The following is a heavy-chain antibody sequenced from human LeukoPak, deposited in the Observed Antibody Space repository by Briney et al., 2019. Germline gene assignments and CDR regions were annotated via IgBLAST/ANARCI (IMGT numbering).Heavy chain of an antibody. CDR1: GFTFSSYS. CDR2: ISSSSSYI. Sequence: GGSLRLSCAASGFTFSSYSMNWVRQAPGKGLEWVSSISSSSSYIYYADSVKGRFTISRDNDKNSLYLQMNSLRAEDTAVYYCARDLAGYCSGGSCYTYYYYYYMDVWGKGTTVTVSS. D-gene: IGHD2-15*01. CDR3: ARDLAGYCSGGSCYTYYYYYYMDV. J-gene: IGHJ6*03. V-gene: IGHV3-21*01.